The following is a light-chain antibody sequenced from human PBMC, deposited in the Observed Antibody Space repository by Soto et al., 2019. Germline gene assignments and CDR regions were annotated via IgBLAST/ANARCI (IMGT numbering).Light chain of an antibody. J-gene: IGKJ4*01. V-gene: IGKV3-11*01. CDR3: QQRSNWPPLT. CDR2: DAS. Sequence: ELVLTQSPATLSLSPGERATLSCRPSQSVSSYLAWYQQKPGQAPRLLIYDASNRATGIPARFSGSGSGTDFTLTISSLEPEDFAVYYCQQRSNWPPLTFGGGTKVDIK. CDR1: QSVSSY.